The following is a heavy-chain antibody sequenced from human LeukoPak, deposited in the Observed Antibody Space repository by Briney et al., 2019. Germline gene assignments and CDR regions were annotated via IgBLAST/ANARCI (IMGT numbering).Heavy chain of an antibody. CDR3: AKDPEGTPNNWFDP. J-gene: IGHJ5*02. V-gene: IGHV3-43*01. CDR1: GFTFDDYI. CDR2: ISWDGGTR. Sequence: GGSLRLSCAASGFTFDDYIMHWVRQAPGKGLEWVSLISWDGGTRYYADSVKGRFTISRDNSKNSLYLQMNSLRTEDTALYYCAKDPEGTPNNWFDPWGQGTLVTVSS. D-gene: IGHD2-15*01.